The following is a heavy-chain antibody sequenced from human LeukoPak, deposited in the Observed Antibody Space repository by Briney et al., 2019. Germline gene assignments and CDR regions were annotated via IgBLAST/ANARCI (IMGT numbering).Heavy chain of an antibody. CDR2: ISYDGINK. V-gene: IGHV3-30*03. CDR1: RFTFSTYG. J-gene: IGHJ5*02. D-gene: IGHD3-10*01. CDR3: ARVPLGEFKGFDP. Sequence: GRSLRLSCAASRFTFSTYGMHWVRQAPGKGLEWVALISYDGINKYYADSVKGRFTVSRDNSKSTLYLQVNSLRAEDTAVYYCARVPLGEFKGFDPWGQGTLVTVSS.